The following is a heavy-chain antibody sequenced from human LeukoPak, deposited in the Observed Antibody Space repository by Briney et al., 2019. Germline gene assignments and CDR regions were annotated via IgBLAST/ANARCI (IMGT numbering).Heavy chain of an antibody. CDR3: AKGPKGYCSGGSCYYSYHYMDV. D-gene: IGHD2-15*01. V-gene: IGHV3-7*01. CDR2: IQQDGSEK. J-gene: IGHJ6*03. Sequence: GGSLRLSCAGSGFTFSSYSMSWVRQAPGKGLEWVANIQQDGSEKYYVDSVKGRFTISRDNAKNSLYLQMSSLRADDTAVYYCAKGPKGYCSGGSCYYSYHYMDVWGKGTTVTISS. CDR1: GFTFSSYS.